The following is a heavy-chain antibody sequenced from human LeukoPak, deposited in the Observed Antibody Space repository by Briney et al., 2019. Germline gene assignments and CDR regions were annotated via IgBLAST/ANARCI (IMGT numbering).Heavy chain of an antibody. Sequence: ASVKVSCKASGYTFTGYGISWVRQAPGQGLEWMGWISAYNGNTNYAQKLQGRVTMTTDTSTSTAYMELRSLRSDDTAVYYCARVSTVVTPSLGLCDYWGQGTLVTVSS. CDR1: GYTFTGYG. V-gene: IGHV1-18*01. D-gene: IGHD4-23*01. CDR3: ARVSTVVTPSLGLCDY. CDR2: ISAYNGNT. J-gene: IGHJ4*02.